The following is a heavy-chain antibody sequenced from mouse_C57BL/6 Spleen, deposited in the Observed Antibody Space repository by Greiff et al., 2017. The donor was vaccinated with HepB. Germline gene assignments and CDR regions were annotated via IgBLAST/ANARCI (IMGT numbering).Heavy chain of an antibody. J-gene: IGHJ1*03. CDR2: INPNNGGT. CDR3: ARSDTTVHWYFDV. D-gene: IGHD1-1*01. CDR1: GYTFTDYY. Sequence: EVQLQQSGPELVKPGASVKISCKASGYTFTDYYMNWVKQSHGKSLEWIGDINPNNGGTSYNQKFKGKATLTVDKSSSTAYMELRSLTSEDSAVYYCARSDTTVHWYFDVWGTGTTVTVSS. V-gene: IGHV1-26*01.